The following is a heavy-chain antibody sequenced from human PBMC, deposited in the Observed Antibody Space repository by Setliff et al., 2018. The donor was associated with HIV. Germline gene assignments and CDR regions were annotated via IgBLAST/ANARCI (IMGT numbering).Heavy chain of an antibody. Sequence: GGSLRLSCAASGFTFTSYWMIWVRQAPGKGLEWVANINQDGSEKNYVDSVKGRFTISRDNTKNSLHLQLDSLSAEDAAVYFCARDGHLYGQPFDYWGQGALVTVSS. CDR3: ARDGHLYGQPFDY. D-gene: IGHD3-10*01. J-gene: IGHJ4*02. CDR2: INQDGSEK. CDR1: GFTFTSYW. V-gene: IGHV3-7*03.